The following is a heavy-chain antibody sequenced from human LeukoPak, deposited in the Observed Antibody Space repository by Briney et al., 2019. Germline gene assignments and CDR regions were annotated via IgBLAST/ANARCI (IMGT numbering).Heavy chain of an antibody. Sequence: GGSLRLSCAASGFTFSSYAMSWVRQAPGKGLEWVSGISGTGGNTYYADSVKGRFTISRDDAKNSLSLQMNSLRAEDTAVYYCARDLDIVVVPASWFYPWGQGTLVTVSS. V-gene: IGHV3-23*01. CDR1: GFTFSSYA. J-gene: IGHJ5*02. D-gene: IGHD2-2*03. CDR3: ARDLDIVVVPASWFYP. CDR2: ISGTGGNT.